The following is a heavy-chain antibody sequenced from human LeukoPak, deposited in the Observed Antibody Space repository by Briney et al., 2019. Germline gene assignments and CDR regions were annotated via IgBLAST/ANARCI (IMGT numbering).Heavy chain of an antibody. CDR3: ARTELYGDYALHY. J-gene: IGHJ4*02. D-gene: IGHD4-17*01. V-gene: IGHV1-69*01. CDR1: GGIFSSSG. CDR2: IIPIFGTA. Sequence: SVKVCCKASGGIFSSSGISWVRQAPGQGLEWMGGIIPIFGTAKYAQKFQGRVTITADESTSTAYMEVSSLRSEDTAVYYCARTELYGDYALHYWGQGTLVTVSS.